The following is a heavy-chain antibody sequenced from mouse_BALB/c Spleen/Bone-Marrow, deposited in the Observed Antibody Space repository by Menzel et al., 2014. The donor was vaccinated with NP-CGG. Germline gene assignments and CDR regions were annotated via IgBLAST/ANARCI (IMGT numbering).Heavy chain of an antibody. Sequence: VHVKQSGPELVKPGASVKMSCKASGYTFTSYVMHWVKQKPGQGLEWIGYINPYNDGTEHNEKFKGKATLTSDKSSSTAYMELSSLTSEDSAVYYCARREDGYGTFYWYFDVWGAGTTVTVSS. D-gene: IGHD2-2*01. J-gene: IGHJ1*01. CDR1: GYTFTSYV. CDR3: ARREDGYGTFYWYFDV. V-gene: IGHV1-14*01. CDR2: INPYNDGT.